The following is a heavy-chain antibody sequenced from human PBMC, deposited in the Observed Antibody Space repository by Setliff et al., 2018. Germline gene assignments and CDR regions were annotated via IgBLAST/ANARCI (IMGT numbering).Heavy chain of an antibody. J-gene: IGHJ4*02. CDR2: VRSRINNFAT. Sequence: GSLRLSCAASGFTFSRSAIHWVRQASGKGLEWVGRVRSRINNFATAYDASVKGRFIISRDDSKNTAYLQMNSLKTEDTAVYFCARVTYCGGDCYSFDYWGQGTLVTVSS. CDR3: ARVTYCGGDCYSFDY. CDR1: GFTFSRSA. D-gene: IGHD2-21*01. V-gene: IGHV3-73*01.